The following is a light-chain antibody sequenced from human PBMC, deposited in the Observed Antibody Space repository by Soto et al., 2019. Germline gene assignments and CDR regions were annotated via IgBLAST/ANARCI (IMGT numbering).Light chain of an antibody. CDR2: SNN. J-gene: IGLJ3*02. CDR1: TSNIGSNT. Sequence: QSVLTQPPSASGTPGQRVTISCSGSTSNIGSNTVNWYQQLPGTAPKLLIHSNNLRPSGVPDRFLGSKSGTSASLAISGLQSEDEADYYCVSWDDSLNGWVFGGGTQLTVL. CDR3: VSWDDSLNGWV. V-gene: IGLV1-44*01.